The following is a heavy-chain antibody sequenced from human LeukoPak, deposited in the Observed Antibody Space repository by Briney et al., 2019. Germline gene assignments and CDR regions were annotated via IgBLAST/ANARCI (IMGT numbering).Heavy chain of an antibody. D-gene: IGHD5-24*01. CDR1: GGSISSSSYY. Sequence: SETLSLTCTVSGGSISSSSYYWGWIRQPPGKGLEWIGSIYYSGSTYYNPSLKSRVTISVDTSKNQFSLKLSSVTAADTAVYYCARVEMATIWRYYYYYMDVWGKGTTVTVSS. CDR3: ARVEMATIWRYYYYYMDV. V-gene: IGHV4-39*07. CDR2: IYYSGST. J-gene: IGHJ6*03.